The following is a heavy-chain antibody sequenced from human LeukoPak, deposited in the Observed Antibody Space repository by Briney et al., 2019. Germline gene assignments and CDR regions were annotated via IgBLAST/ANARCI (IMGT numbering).Heavy chain of an antibody. D-gene: IGHD5-12*01. Sequence: SETLSLTCTVSGGSISSYYWSWIRQPPGKVLEWIGYIYYSGSTNYNPSLKSRVTISVDTSKNQFSLKLSSVTAADTAVYYCARVLGYGDAFDIWGQGTMVTVSS. V-gene: IGHV4-59*12. J-gene: IGHJ3*02. CDR1: GGSISSYY. CDR3: ARVLGYGDAFDI. CDR2: IYYSGST.